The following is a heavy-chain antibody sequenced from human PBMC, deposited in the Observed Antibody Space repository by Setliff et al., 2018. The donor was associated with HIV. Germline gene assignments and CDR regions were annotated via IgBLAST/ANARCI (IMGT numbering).Heavy chain of an antibody. CDR1: GFTFSSYP. CDR2: INQDGTAT. D-gene: IGHD3-10*01. Sequence: GGSLRLSCAVSGFTFSSYPMTWVRPAPGKGLEWVANINQDGTATFYVDSVQGRFTISRDNAQNSLYLQLNRLRAEDTAVYYCARKLRPGYGMDVGGQGTTVTVSS. CDR3: ARKLRPGYGMDV. V-gene: IGHV3-7*01. J-gene: IGHJ6*02.